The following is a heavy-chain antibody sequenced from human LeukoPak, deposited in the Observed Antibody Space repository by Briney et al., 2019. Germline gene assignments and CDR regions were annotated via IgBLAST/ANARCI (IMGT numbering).Heavy chain of an antibody. D-gene: IGHD3-10*01. CDR1: GYTFTAYY. J-gene: IGHJ6*03. CDR3: ARGVMVRGVYYYYYYMDV. V-gene: IGHV1-2*02. Sequence: GASVKVSCKASGYTFTAYYMHWVRQAPGQGLEWMGWINPKSGGTNYPQKFQGRVTMTRDTSISTAYMELSRLRSDDTAVYYCARGVMVRGVYYYYYYMDVWGKGTTVTISS. CDR2: INPKSGGT.